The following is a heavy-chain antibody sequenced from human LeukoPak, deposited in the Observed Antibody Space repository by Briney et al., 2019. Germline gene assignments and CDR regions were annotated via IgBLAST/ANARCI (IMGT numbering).Heavy chain of an antibody. D-gene: IGHD6-13*01. CDR1: GFTFSSYS. CDR2: ISSSSSYI. J-gene: IGHJ4*02. V-gene: IGHV3-21*01. Sequence: GGSLRLSCAASGFTFSSYSMNWVRQAPGKGLEWVSSISSSSSYIYYADSVKGRFTISRDNAKNSLYLQVNSLRAEDTAVYYCARVPQLGHGNFDYWGQGTLVTVSS. CDR3: ARVPQLGHGNFDY.